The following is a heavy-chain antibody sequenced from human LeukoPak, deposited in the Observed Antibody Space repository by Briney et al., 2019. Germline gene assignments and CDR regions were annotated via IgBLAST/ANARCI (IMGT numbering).Heavy chain of an antibody. D-gene: IGHD3-9*01. V-gene: IGHV1-69*13. CDR2: IIPIFGTA. CDR3: AKDWGYFDWYDY. J-gene: IGHJ4*02. CDR1: GGTFSSYA. Sequence: AASVKVSCKASGGTFSSYAISWVRQAPGQGLEWMGGIIPIFGTANYAQKFQGRVTITADESTSTAYMELSSLRSEDTAVYYCAKDWGYFDWYDYWGQGTLVTVSS.